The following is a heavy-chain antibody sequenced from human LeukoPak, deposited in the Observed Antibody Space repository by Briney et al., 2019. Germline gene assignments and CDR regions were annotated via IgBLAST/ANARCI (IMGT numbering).Heavy chain of an antibody. CDR3: ASWTSGY. CDR2: INPKSGGT. V-gene: IGHV1-2*02. Sequence: ASVKVSCKASGYTFTDYFMNWVRQAPGQGLEWMGWINPKSGGTVYAQKFQGRVTMTRDTSSSTAYMELSRLRFDDTVVYYCASWTSGYWGQGTLVTVSS. J-gene: IGHJ4*02. D-gene: IGHD3/OR15-3a*01. CDR1: GYTFTDYF.